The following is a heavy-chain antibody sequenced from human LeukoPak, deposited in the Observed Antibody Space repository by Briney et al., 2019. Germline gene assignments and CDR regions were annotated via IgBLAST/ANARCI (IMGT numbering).Heavy chain of an antibody. Sequence: ASVKVSCKASGYTFTGYYMHWERQAPGQGLEWMGWVNPNSGGTNYAQKFQGRVTMTRDTSISTVYMELSSLRSEDTAVYYCVRQYYHYSSDYYWAPDYWGQGTLVTVSS. CDR3: VRQYYHYSSDYYWAPDY. V-gene: IGHV1-2*02. CDR2: VNPNSGGT. D-gene: IGHD3-22*01. J-gene: IGHJ4*02. CDR1: GYTFTGYY.